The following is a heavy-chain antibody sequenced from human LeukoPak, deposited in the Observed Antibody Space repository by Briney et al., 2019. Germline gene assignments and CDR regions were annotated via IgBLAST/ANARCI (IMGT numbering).Heavy chain of an antibody. J-gene: IGHJ4*02. CDR1: GFTFSSYA. CDR2: ISSNGGST. CDR3: VNRLEVVPAANVDFDY. Sequence: GGSLRLSCSASGFTFSSYAMHWVRQAPGKGLEYVSSISSNGGSTYYADSVKGRFTISRDNSKNTLYPQMSSLRAEDTAVYYCVNRLEVVPAANVDFDYWGQGTLVTVSS. D-gene: IGHD2-2*01. V-gene: IGHV3-64D*06.